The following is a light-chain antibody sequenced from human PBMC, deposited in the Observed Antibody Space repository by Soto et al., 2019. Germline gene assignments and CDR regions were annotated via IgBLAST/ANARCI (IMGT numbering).Light chain of an antibody. V-gene: IGLV1-47*01. CDR2: RND. CDR1: SSNIGSNY. Sequence: QSVLTQPPSASGTPGQRVTISCSGSSSNIGSNYVYWYRQLPGTAPNVLIYRNDERPSGVPDRFSGSKSGSSASLAISGLLYEDEADYYCSAWDDSRSGPVFGRGTKLTVL. CDR3: SAWDDSRSGPV. J-gene: IGLJ3*02.